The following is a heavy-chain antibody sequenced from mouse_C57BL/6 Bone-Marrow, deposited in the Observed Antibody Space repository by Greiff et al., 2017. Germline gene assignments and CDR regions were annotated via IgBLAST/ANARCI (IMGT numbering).Heavy chain of an antibody. V-gene: IGHV1-5*01. Sequence: EVQLQQSGTVLARPGASVKMSCKTSGYTFTSYWMHWVKQRPGQGLEWIGAIYPGNSDTSYNQKFKGKAKLTAVTSASTAYMELSSLTNEDSAVYDCTRSLYYGYDGGAMDYWGQGTSVTVSS. CDR2: IYPGNSDT. D-gene: IGHD2-2*01. J-gene: IGHJ4*01. CDR3: TRSLYYGYDGGAMDY. CDR1: GYTFTSYW.